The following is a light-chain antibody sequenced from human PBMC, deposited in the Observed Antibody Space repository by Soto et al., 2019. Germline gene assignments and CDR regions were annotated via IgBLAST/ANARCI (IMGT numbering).Light chain of an antibody. Sequence: QSALTQPASVSGSPGQSITISCTGTSSDVGGSNYVSWYQQHPGKAPKLMIYDVHNRPSGISNRFSGSKSGNTASLTISGLQAEAEADYYCSSYRSGSTLVFGGGTKLTVL. J-gene: IGLJ2*01. CDR2: DVH. CDR3: SSYRSGSTLV. CDR1: SSDVGGSNY. V-gene: IGLV2-14*01.